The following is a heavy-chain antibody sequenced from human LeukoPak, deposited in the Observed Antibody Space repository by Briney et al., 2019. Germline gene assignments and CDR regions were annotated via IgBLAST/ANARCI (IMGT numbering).Heavy chain of an antibody. V-gene: IGHV4-39*07. J-gene: IGHJ4*02. CDR3: VRDKGHFDVDY. D-gene: IGHD3-9*01. Sequence: SETLSLICTVSGGSISTRGYCWGRVRQSPGKGLEWIGSICNTENTYYIPSLNSRLTISQDTSNNQFSLTLSSVTAADTAIYYCVRDKGHFDVDYWGQGILVTVSS. CDR1: GGSISTRGYC. CDR2: ICNTENT.